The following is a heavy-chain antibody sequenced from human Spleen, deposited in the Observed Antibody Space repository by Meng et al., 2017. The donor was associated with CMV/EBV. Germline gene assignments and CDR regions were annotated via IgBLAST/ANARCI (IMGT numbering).Heavy chain of an antibody. CDR1: GFNFSSYW. CDR2: INSDGRTT. CDR3: TTGDCRAFTGCYPFEH. Sequence: GGSLRLSCAASGFNFSSYWMHWVRQAPGKGLVWVSRINSDGRTTSYVDSVKGRFTVSRDNDKNTVYLRMDSLRADDMGVYYCTTGDCRAFTGCYPFEHWGQGTPVTVSS. V-gene: IGHV3-74*01. J-gene: IGHJ5*02. D-gene: IGHD3-9*01.